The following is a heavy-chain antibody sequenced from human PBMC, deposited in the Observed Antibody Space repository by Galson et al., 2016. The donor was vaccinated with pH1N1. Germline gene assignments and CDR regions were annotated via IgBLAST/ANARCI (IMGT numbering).Heavy chain of an antibody. CDR1: GFTFSTYW. Sequence: SLRLSCAASGFTFSTYWIHWVRRAPGKGLVWVSYIKSDGSGTGYADSVKGRFTISRDNAKNTVYVQMNSLRAEDTAVYYCVRGYGPTPAENYWGQGTLVTVSS. V-gene: IGHV3-74*01. J-gene: IGHJ4*02. D-gene: IGHD5-18*01. CDR2: IKSDGSGT. CDR3: VRGYGPTPAENY.